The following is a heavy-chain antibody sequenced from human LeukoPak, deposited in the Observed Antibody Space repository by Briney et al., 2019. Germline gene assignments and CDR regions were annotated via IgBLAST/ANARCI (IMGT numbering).Heavy chain of an antibody. J-gene: IGHJ5*02. CDR3: ARVPMVRGVIKFGP. CDR2: IKQDGSEK. CDR1: GFTFSSYW. Sequence: GGSLRLSCAASGFTFSSYWMSWVRQAPGKGLEWVANIKQDGSEKYYVDSVKGRFTISRDNAKNSLYLQMNSLRAEDTAVYYCARVPMVRGVIKFGPWGQGTLVTVSS. V-gene: IGHV3-7*03. D-gene: IGHD3-10*01.